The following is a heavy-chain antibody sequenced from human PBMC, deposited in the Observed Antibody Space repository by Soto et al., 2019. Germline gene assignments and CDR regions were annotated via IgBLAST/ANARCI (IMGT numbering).Heavy chain of an antibody. D-gene: IGHD2-15*01. Sequence: ASVKVSCKASGYTFTSYAMHWVRQAPGQRLEWMGWINAGNGNTKYSQKFQGRVTITRDTSASTAYMELSSLRSEDTAVYYCARDVYCSGGSCYSVLSRWGQGTQVNVS. CDR3: ARDVYCSGGSCYSVLSR. V-gene: IGHV1-3*01. CDR2: INAGNGNT. J-gene: IGHJ4*02. CDR1: GYTFTSYA.